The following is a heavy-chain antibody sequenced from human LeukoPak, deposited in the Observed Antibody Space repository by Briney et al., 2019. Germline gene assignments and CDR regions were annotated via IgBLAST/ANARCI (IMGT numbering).Heavy chain of an antibody. CDR2: IYHSGST. Sequence: SGTLSLTCAVSGGSISSSNWWSWVRQRPGKGLEWIGEIYHSGSTNYNPSLKSRVTISVDKSKNHFSLKLSSVTAADTAVYYCARLGDSSGYYAFDYWGQGTLVTVSS. CDR1: GGSISSSNW. J-gene: IGHJ4*02. D-gene: IGHD3-22*01. V-gene: IGHV4-4*02. CDR3: ARLGDSSGYYAFDY.